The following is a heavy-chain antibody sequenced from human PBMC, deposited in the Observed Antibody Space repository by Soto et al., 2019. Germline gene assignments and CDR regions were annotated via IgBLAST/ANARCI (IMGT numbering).Heavy chain of an antibody. CDR3: ASGYSGSYPSSDAFDI. CDR2: MNPNSGNT. J-gene: IGHJ3*02. CDR1: GYTFTSYD. V-gene: IGHV1-8*01. Sequence: GASVKVSCKASGYTFTSYDINWVRQATGQGLEWMGWMNPNSGNTGYAQKFQGRVTMTRNTSISTAYMELSSLRSEDTAVYYCASGYSGSYPSSDAFDIWCQGTMVTVSS. D-gene: IGHD1-26*01.